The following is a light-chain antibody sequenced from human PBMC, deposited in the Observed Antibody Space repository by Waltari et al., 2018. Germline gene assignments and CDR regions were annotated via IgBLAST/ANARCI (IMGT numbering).Light chain of an antibody. CDR1: TSDIGDYNY. V-gene: IGLV2-14*03. CDR2: DVN. Sequence: QSALTQPSSVSGSPGQSITISCTGSTSDIGDYNYVSWYQQHPGKAPKLVIYDVNNRPAGIFNRFSGSKAGNTASLAISGLQAEDEADYYCSSYTSLTNLFVVFGGGTKVTIL. J-gene: IGLJ2*01. CDR3: SSYTSLTNLFVV.